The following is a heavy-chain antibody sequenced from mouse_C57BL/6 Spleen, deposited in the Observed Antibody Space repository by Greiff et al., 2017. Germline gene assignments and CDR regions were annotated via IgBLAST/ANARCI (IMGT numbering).Heavy chain of an antibody. D-gene: IGHD1-1*01. V-gene: IGHV14-2*01. CDR1: GFNIKDYY. J-gene: IGHJ3*01. Sequence: VQLKQSGAELVKPGASVKLSCTASGFNIKDYYMHWVKQRTEQGLEWIGRIDPEDGETKYAPKFQGKATITADTSSNTAYLQLSSLTSEDTAVYYCARIAHTTVVSTEGFAYWGQGTLVTVSA. CDR3: ARIAHTTVVSTEGFAY. CDR2: IDPEDGET.